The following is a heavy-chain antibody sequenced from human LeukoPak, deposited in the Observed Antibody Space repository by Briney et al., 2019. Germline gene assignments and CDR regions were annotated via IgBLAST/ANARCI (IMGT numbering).Heavy chain of an antibody. V-gene: IGHV4-39*07. D-gene: IGHD6-13*01. J-gene: IGHJ3*02. CDR2: IYYSGST. CDR3: ARAGYSSSWPTDAFDI. CDR1: GGSISSSSYY. Sequence: SETLSLTCTVSGGSISSSSYYWGWIRQPPGKGLEWIGSIYYSGSTYYNPSLKSRVTISVDTSKNQFSLKLSSVTAADTAVYYCARAGYSSSWPTDAFDIWGQGTMVTVSS.